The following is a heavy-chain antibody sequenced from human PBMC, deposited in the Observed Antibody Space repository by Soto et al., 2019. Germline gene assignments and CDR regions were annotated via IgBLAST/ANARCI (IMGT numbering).Heavy chain of an antibody. CDR2: ITGNGENT. D-gene: IGHD2-2*01. J-gene: IGHJ4*02. V-gene: IGHV3-23*01. CDR1: GFTFINHA. Sequence: GGSLRLSCAGSGFTFINHAMNWVRQAPGKGLEWVTSITGNGENTNYADSVKGRFTISRDNSKNTLFLQMNSLRAEDTAVYYCAKVDCASSGCRLIDYWGQGTLVTVSS. CDR3: AKVDCASSGCRLIDY.